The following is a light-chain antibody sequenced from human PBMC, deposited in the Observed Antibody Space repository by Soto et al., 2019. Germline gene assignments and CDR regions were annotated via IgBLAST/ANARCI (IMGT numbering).Light chain of an antibody. Sequence: DIQMTQSPSTLSASVGDRVTITCRASQSLDNRLAWYQQKPGKAPKLLIYKASTLESGVPSRFSGSGSGPEFTLTISRLQPDDFATYYFQQYKNYWTFGQGTKVEIK. V-gene: IGKV1-5*03. CDR1: QSLDNR. CDR2: KAS. J-gene: IGKJ1*01. CDR3: QQYKNYWT.